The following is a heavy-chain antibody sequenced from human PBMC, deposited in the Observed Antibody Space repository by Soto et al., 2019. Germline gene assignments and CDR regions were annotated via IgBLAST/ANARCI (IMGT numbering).Heavy chain of an antibody. D-gene: IGHD5-12*01. Sequence: EVQFVESGGDLVQPGGSLRLSCAASGFAFSQYWINWVRQSPGKGLEWVAIMNQDGSKRYYGASVMGRFTISRDNGKNSLYLQKNSLRDDDTAVYFCARDTGLSGYSSEFDYWGLGTRVNIPS. CDR2: MNQDGSKR. CDR3: ARDTGLSGYSSEFDY. CDR1: GFAFSQYW. V-gene: IGHV3-7*01. J-gene: IGHJ4*02.